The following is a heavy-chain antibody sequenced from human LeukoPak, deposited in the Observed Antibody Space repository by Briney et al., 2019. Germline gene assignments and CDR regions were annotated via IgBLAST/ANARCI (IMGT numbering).Heavy chain of an antibody. CDR1: GGSISSGSYY. V-gene: IGHV4-61*02. Sequence: PSETLSLTCTVSGGSISSGSYYRSWIRQPAGKGLEWIGRIYTSGSTNYNPSLKSRVTISVDTSKNQVSLKLSSVTAADTAVYYCARASRPPSTVTIYYYYYMDVWGKGTTVTVSS. D-gene: IGHD4-11*01. CDR2: IYTSGST. J-gene: IGHJ6*03. CDR3: ARASRPPSTVTIYYYYYMDV.